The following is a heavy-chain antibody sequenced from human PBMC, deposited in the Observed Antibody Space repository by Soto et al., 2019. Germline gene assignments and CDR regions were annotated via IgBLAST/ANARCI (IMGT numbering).Heavy chain of an antibody. CDR3: ARQIYDSDTGPNFQYYFDS. J-gene: IGHJ4*02. V-gene: IGHV5-10-1*01. D-gene: IGHD3-22*01. CDR1: GYSFTSYW. Sequence: GESLKISCKGSGYSFTSYWISWVRQMPGKGLEWMGRIDPSDSYTNYSPSFQGHVTISADKSISTAYLQWSSLRASDTAMYYCARQIYDSDTGPNFQYYFDSWGQGTPVTVSS. CDR2: IDPSDSYT.